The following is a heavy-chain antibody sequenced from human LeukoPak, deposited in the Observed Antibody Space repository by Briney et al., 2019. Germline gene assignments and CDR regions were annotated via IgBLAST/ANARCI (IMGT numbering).Heavy chain of an antibody. CDR2: ISYDGSNK. J-gene: IGHJ4*02. V-gene: IGHV3-30*18. CDR1: GFGFSSCG. Sequence: PGRSLRLSCAASGFGFSSCGMHWVRQAPGKGLEWVAIISYDGSNKYYADSVKGRFTISRDNSKNTLYLQINSLRTEDTAVYYCAKDLSSSIKGFHYWGQGTLVTVSS. D-gene: IGHD6-13*01. CDR3: AKDLSSSIKGFHY.